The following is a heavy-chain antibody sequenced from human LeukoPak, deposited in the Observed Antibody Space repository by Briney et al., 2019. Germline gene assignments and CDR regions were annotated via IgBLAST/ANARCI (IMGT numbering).Heavy chain of an antibody. V-gene: IGHV1-2*06. D-gene: IGHD6-19*01. CDR3: AREGVAVARGYYYYMDV. J-gene: IGHJ6*03. Sequence: ASVKVSCKASGYTFTGYYMHWVRQAPGQGLEWMGRINPNSGGTNYAQKFQGRVTMTRDTSTSTVYMELSSLRSEDTAVYYCAREGVAVARGYYYYMDVWGKGTTVTVSS. CDR2: INPNSGGT. CDR1: GYTFTGYY.